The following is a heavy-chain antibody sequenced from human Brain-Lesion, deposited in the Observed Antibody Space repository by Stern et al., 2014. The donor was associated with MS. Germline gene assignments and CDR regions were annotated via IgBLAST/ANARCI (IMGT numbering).Heavy chain of an antibody. D-gene: IGHD3-3*01. CDR1: GYIFTGYY. CDR2: INPNTGGT. J-gene: IGHJ6*02. V-gene: IGHV1-2*02. Sequence: QLVQSGAEVKKPGASVKVSCTTSGYIFTGYYIHWVRQAPGQGLEWMAWINPNTGGTKYAQKLQGRVTMSRDTAISTAYVELSSLTSDDTAVYYCARDQRGITIFGVVTDYYYLGMDVWGQGTTVTVSS. CDR3: ARDQRGITIFGVVTDYYYLGMDV.